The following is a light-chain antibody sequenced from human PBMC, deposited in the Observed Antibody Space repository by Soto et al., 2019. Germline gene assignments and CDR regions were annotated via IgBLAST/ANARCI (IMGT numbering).Light chain of an antibody. CDR3: CSYAGSGAFV. J-gene: IGLJ1*01. Sequence: QSVLTQPRSVSGSPGQSVTISCTGSSSVVGGYNYVSWYQQHPGKAPKLITYDVTKRPSGVPDRFSGSKSGNTASLTISGLQAEDEADYHCCSYAGSGAFVFGAGSKVTVL. CDR1: SSVVGGYNY. V-gene: IGLV2-11*01. CDR2: DVT.